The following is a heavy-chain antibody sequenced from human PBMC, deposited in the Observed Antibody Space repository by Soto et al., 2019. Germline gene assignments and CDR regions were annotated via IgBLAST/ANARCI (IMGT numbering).Heavy chain of an antibody. V-gene: IGHV1-69*13. CDR1: GGTFSSYA. D-gene: IGHD3-9*01. CDR3: ARAPFPQLRYFAWPSQYDY. CDR2: IIPIFGTA. Sequence: SVKVSCKASGGTFSSYAISWVRQAPGQGLEWMGGIIPIFGTANYAQKFQGRVTITADESTSTAYMELSSLRSEDTAVYYCARAPFPQLRYFAWPSQYDYWGQGTLVTVSS. J-gene: IGHJ4*02.